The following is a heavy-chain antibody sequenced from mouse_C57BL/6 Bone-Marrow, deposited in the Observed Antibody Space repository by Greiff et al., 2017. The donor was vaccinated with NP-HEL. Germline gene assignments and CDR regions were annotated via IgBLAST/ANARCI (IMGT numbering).Heavy chain of an antibody. Sequence: QVQLQQSGAELVKPGASVKISCKASGYAFSSYWMNWVKQRPGKGLEWIGQIYPGDGDTNYNGKFKGKATLTADKSSSTAYMQLSSLTSEDSAVYFCARSGHYYGSNFAYWGQGTLVTVSA. D-gene: IGHD1-1*01. V-gene: IGHV1-80*01. CDR2: IYPGDGDT. J-gene: IGHJ3*01. CDR3: ARSGHYYGSNFAY. CDR1: GYAFSSYW.